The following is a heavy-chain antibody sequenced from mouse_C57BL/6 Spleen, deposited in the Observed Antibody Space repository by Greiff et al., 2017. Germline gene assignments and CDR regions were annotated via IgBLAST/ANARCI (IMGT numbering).Heavy chain of an antibody. Sequence: EVQVVESGGGLVKPGGSLKLSCAASGFTFSSYAMSWVRQTPEKRLEWVATISDGGSYTYYPDNVKGRFTISRDNAKNNLYLQMSHLKSEDTAMYYCARDGGLYSNYGWFAYWGQGTLVTVSA. CDR3: ARDGGLYSNYGWFAY. CDR1: GFTFSSYA. V-gene: IGHV5-4*01. D-gene: IGHD2-5*01. CDR2: ISDGGSYT. J-gene: IGHJ3*01.